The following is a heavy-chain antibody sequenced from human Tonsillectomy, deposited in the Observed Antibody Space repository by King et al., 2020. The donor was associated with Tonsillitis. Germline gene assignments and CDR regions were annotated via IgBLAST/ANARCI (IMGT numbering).Heavy chain of an antibody. CDR1: GGSISSSSDY. D-gene: IGHD1-26*01. V-gene: IGHV4-39*01. Sequence: QLQESGPGLVKPSETLSLTCTVSGGSISSSSDYWGWIRQPPGKGLEWIGSIYYSGSTYYNPSLKSRVTISVDTSKNQFSLKLSSVTAADTAVYYCARHPKVGATSNFDYWGQGTLVTVSS. CDR2: IYYSGST. J-gene: IGHJ4*02. CDR3: ARHPKVGATSNFDY.